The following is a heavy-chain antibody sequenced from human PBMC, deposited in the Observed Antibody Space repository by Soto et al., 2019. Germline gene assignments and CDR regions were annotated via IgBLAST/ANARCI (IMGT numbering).Heavy chain of an antibody. D-gene: IGHD3-22*01. J-gene: IGHJ4*02. V-gene: IGHV4-34*01. Sequence: SETLSLTCAVYGGSFSGYDWSWIRQPPGKGLEWIGEINHSGSTNYNPSLKSRVTISVDTSKNQFSLKLSSVTAADTAVYYCARRIGGYYPVDYWGQGTLVTVSS. CDR2: INHSGST. CDR1: GGSFSGYD. CDR3: ARRIGGYYPVDY.